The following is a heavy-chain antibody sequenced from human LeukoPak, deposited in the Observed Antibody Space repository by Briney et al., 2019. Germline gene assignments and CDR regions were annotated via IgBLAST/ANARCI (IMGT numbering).Heavy chain of an antibody. CDR3: ARLFVIVGAALEYYYYYMDV. D-gene: IGHD1-26*01. Sequence: SETLSLTCTVSGGSISSYYWSWIRQPPGKRLEWVGESNDSGGTTYNPSLKSRVTISADKSKNQVSLKLTSVTAADTAVYYCARLFVIVGAALEYYYYYMDVWGQGTTVTVSS. V-gene: IGHV4-34*01. CDR2: SNDSGGT. CDR1: GGSISSYY. J-gene: IGHJ6*03.